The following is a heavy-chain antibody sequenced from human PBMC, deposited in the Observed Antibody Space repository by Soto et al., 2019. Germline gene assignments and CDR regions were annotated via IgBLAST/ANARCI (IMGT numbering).Heavy chain of an antibody. CDR2: IWYDGSNK. J-gene: IGHJ4*02. CDR1: GFTFSTYG. CDR3: ARDWGSYGSGSPLV. V-gene: IGHV3-33*01. Sequence: QVQLVESGGGVVQPGRSLRLSCAASGFTFSTYGMHWVRQAPGQGLEWVAGIWYDGSNKYYADTVKGRVTISRDNSKNTLYLQMNSLRAEDTAVYYCARDWGSYGSGSPLVWGQGTLVTVSS. D-gene: IGHD3-10*01.